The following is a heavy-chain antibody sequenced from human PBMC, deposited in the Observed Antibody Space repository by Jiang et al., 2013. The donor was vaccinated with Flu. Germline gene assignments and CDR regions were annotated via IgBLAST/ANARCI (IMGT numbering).Heavy chain of an antibody. CDR2: TYYRSKWYN. V-gene: IGHV6-1*01. D-gene: IGHD1-1*01. Sequence: LGRTYYRSKWYNDYAVSVKSRITINPDTSKNQFSLQLNSVTPEDTAVYYCARATGYDAFDIWGQGTMVTVSS. J-gene: IGHJ3*02. CDR3: ARATGYDAFDI.